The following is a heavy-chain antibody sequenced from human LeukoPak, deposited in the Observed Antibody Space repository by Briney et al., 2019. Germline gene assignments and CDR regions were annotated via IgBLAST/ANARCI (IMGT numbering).Heavy chain of an antibody. CDR1: GGSLSSSSYY. V-gene: IGHV4-39*01. J-gene: IGHJ4*02. D-gene: IGHD3-9*01. CDR2: IYYSGST. CDR3: ARLCFTYYDILTGYYIRGLYYFDY. Sequence: SETLSLTCTVSGGSLSSSSYYWGWIRQPPGKGLEWIGSIYYSGSTYYNPSLKSRVTISVDTSKNQFSLKLSSVTAADTAVYYCARLCFTYYDILTGYYIRGLYYFDYWGQGTLVTVSS.